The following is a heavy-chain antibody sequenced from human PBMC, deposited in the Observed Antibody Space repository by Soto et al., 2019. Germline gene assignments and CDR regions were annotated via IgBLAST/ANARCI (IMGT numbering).Heavy chain of an antibody. CDR1: GESISSSSYY. Sequence: SETLSLTCIVSGESISSSSYYWGWIRQPPGKGLEWIGSIYYSGRTCYNPSFKSRVTISIDTSKNQFSLKLSSVTATDTAVYYCARQRTTVVTQAYFDHWGQGALVTVSS. V-gene: IGHV4-39*01. CDR2: IYYSGRT. J-gene: IGHJ4*02. D-gene: IGHD2-21*02. CDR3: ARQRTTVVTQAYFDH.